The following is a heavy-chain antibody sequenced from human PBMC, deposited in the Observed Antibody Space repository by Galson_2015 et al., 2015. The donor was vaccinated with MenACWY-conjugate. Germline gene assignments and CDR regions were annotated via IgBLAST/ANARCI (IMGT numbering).Heavy chain of an antibody. V-gene: IGHV3-74*01. J-gene: IGHJ4*02. Sequence: SLRLSCAASGFIFNTYWMHWVRQAPGKGLVWVSRINPGVSSTTYEDSVKDRFTISRDNAKNTLYLQMNSLRHEDTAVFYCEKTRGASFYFDSWGQGTLVTVSS. CDR2: INPGVSST. CDR1: GFIFNTYW. CDR3: EKTRGASFYFDS. D-gene: IGHD1-26*01.